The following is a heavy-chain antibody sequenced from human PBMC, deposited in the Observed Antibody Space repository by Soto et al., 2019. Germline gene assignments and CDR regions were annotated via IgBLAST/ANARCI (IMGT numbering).Heavy chain of an antibody. CDR3: ARVNYGDYEPPGENWFDP. J-gene: IGHJ5*02. CDR2: INPNSGGT. D-gene: IGHD4-17*01. V-gene: IGHV1-2*04. Sequence: GASVKVSCKASGYTFTGYYMHWVRQAPGQGLEWMGWINPNSGGTNYAQKFQGWVTMTRDTSISTAYMELSRLRSDDTAVYYCARVNYGDYEPPGENWFDPWGQGTLVTVSS. CDR1: GYTFTGYY.